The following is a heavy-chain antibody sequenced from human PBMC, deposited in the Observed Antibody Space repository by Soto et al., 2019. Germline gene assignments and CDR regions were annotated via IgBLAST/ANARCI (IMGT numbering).Heavy chain of an antibody. J-gene: IGHJ4*02. CDR2: MYTSGST. Sequence: SETLSLTCTVSGGSFNGYYWSWIRQHAGKGLESIGRMYTSGSTNYNPSLKSRVTMSIDTSENQFSLKLTSVTAADTAVYYCARGTLMDYYDSSGYYSEYWGKGNPVTVSS. V-gene: IGHV4-4*07. CDR1: GGSFNGYY. D-gene: IGHD3-22*01. CDR3: ARGTLMDYYDSSGYYSEY.